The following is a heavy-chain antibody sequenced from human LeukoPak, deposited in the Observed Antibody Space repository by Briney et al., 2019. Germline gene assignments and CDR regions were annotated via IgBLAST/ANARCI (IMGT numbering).Heavy chain of an antibody. CDR2: MNPNSGNT. Sequence: ASVKVSCKASGGTFSSYAISWVRQATGQGLEWMGWMNPNSGNTGYAQKFQGRVTMTRNTSISTAYMELSSLRSEDTAVYYCARALPVRGHYFDYWGQGTLVTVSS. V-gene: IGHV1-8*02. CDR3: ARALPVRGHYFDY. CDR1: GGTFSSYA. J-gene: IGHJ4*02.